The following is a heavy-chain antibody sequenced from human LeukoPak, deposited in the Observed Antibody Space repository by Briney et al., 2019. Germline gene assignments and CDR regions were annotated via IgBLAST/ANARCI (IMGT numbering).Heavy chain of an antibody. Sequence: ASVKVSCQASGYTFTSYAMHWVRQPPGQRLEWMGWLNAGNGYTKYTQKFQGRVTITRDTSASTAYMELSSLRSEDTSVYYCARARVGYYFDYGGQGNVVTVTA. CDR2: LNAGNGYT. CDR3: ARARVGYYFDY. V-gene: IGHV1-3*01. CDR1: GYTFTSYA. D-gene: IGHD6-13*01. J-gene: IGHJ4*02.